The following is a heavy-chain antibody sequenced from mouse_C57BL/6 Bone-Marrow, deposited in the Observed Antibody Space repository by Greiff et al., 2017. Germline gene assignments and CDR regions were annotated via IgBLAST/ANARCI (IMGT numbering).Heavy chain of an antibody. CDR3: ARERDYYGSSYAWCAY. CDR1: GYTFPSYW. CDR2: IAPSASYT. Sequence: QVQLQQPGAELVMPGASVTLSCKASGYTFPSYWMHWVQQRPGQGLAWIGEIAPSASYTNSNQKFQGKSTLTVDKSSSTAYMQLSSLTSADSAVYYCARERDYYGSSYAWCAYWGQGPLVTGSA. J-gene: IGHJ3*01. D-gene: IGHD1-1*01. V-gene: IGHV1-69*01.